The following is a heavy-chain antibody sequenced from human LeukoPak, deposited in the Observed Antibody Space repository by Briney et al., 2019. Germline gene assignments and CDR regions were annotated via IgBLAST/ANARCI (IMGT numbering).Heavy chain of an antibody. D-gene: IGHD1-26*01. CDR2: ISTYNGNT. Sequence: GASVKVSCKASGYTFTSYGFSWVRQAPGQGLEWMGWISTYNGNTNYAQRLQGRVTMTTDTSTSTAYMELRSLRSDDTAVYYCARNRAYSGSYFDAFDIWGQGTVVTVSS. CDR3: ARNRAYSGSYFDAFDI. V-gene: IGHV1-18*01. J-gene: IGHJ3*02. CDR1: GYTFTSYG.